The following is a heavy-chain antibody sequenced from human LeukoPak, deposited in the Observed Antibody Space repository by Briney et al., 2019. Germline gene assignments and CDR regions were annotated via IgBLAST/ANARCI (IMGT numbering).Heavy chain of an antibody. Sequence: KNGESPKISCKGSGYSFTNYWNGWVRPMPGKGLERMGIIYPGDSDIRYSPSFQGQVTISADKSISTAYLQWSSLKASDTAMYYCARQRNGDYVYWGQGTLVTVSS. J-gene: IGHJ4*02. CDR2: IYPGDSDI. D-gene: IGHD4-17*01. V-gene: IGHV5-51*01. CDR1: GYSFTNYW. CDR3: ARQRNGDYVY.